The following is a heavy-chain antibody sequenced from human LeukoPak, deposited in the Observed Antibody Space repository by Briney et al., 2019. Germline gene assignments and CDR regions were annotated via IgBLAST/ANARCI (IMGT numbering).Heavy chain of an antibody. CDR2: ISWDGGST. J-gene: IGHJ4*02. V-gene: IGHV3-43D*04. CDR1: GFTFDDYA. Sequence: GGSLRLSCAASGFTFDDYAMHWVRQAPGKGLEWVSLISWDGGSTYYADSVKGRFTISRDNSKNSLYLQMNSLRAEDTALYYCGRAMVRGVFDYWGQGTLVTVSS. D-gene: IGHD3-10*01. CDR3: GRAMVRGVFDY.